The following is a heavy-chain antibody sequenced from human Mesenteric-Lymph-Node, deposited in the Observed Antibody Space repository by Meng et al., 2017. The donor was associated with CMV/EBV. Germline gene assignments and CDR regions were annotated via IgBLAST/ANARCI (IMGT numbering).Heavy chain of an antibody. CDR1: C. Sequence: CLSWFRQSPGQGLEWVGFISYSANTHNYPSLNGRLSLSLYTSTIQFSFRFTSVIPADSAIFYCARRPYYSRSLSPAYFQHWGQGTLVTVSS. CDR3: ARRPYYSRSLSPAYFQH. CDR2: ISYSANT. V-gene: IGHV4-59*01. D-gene: IGHD3-10*01. J-gene: IGHJ1*01.